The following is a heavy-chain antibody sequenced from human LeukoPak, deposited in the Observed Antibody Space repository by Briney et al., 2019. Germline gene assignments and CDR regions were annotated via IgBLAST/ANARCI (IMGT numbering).Heavy chain of an antibody. Sequence: SETLSLTCAVYGGSFSGYYWSWIRQPPGKGLEWIGEINHSGSTNYNPSLKSRVTISVDTSKNQFSLKLSSVTAADKAVYYCARGFTCSSTRWYYNWFDPWGEGTLVTVSS. CDR3: ARGFTCSSTRWYYNWFDP. J-gene: IGHJ5*02. CDR1: GGSFSGYY. D-gene: IGHD2-2*01. CDR2: INHSGST. V-gene: IGHV4-34*01.